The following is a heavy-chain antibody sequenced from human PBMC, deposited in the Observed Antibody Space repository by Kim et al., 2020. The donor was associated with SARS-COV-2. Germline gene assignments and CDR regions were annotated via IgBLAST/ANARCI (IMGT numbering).Heavy chain of an antibody. Sequence: GGSLRLSCAASGFTFSSYGMHWVRQAPGKGLEWVAVISYDGSNKYYADSVKGRFTISRDNSKNTLYLQMNSLRAEDTAVYYCAKQGMYSYGSYYFDYWGQGTLVTVSS. CDR2: ISYDGSNK. V-gene: IGHV3-30*18. J-gene: IGHJ4*02. D-gene: IGHD5-18*01. CDR3: AKQGMYSYGSYYFDY. CDR1: GFTFSSYG.